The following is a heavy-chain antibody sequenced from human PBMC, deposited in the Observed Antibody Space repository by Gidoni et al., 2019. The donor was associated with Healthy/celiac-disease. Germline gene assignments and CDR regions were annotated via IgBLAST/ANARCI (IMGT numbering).Heavy chain of an antibody. V-gene: IGHV3-33*01. CDR3: ARDSSVAAAGMKAVNWFDP. CDR2: IWYDGSNK. Sequence: QVQLVESGGGVVQPGRSLRLSCAASGFPFSSYGMHWVRQAPGKGLGWVAVIWYDGSNKYYADSVKGRFTISRDNSKNTLYLKMNSLRAEDTAVYYCARDSSVAAAGMKAVNWFDPWGQGTLVTVSS. CDR1: GFPFSSYG. J-gene: IGHJ5*02. D-gene: IGHD6-13*01.